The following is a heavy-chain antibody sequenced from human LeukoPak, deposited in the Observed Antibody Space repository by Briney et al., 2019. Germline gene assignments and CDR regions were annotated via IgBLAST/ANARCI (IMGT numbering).Heavy chain of an antibody. J-gene: IGHJ3*01. CDR2: VYSGGST. CDR3: AGGHSSGSYFNAYHL. V-gene: IGHV3-53*01. D-gene: IGHD3-22*01. Sequence: GGSLRLSCAASEFIVSSNSMSWVRQAPGKGLEWVSGVYSGGSTFYADSVKGRFIISRDSSKNTLYLQMNTLRAEDTAVYYCAGGHSSGSYFNAYHLWGQGTMVTVSS. CDR1: EFIVSSNS.